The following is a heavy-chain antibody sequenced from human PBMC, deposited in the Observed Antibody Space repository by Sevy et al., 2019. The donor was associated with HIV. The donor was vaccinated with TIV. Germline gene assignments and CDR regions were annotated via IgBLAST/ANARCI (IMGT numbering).Heavy chain of an antibody. CDR1: GYTFTGYY. J-gene: IGHJ4*02. Sequence: ASMKVSCKASGYTFTGYYMHWVRQAPGQGLQWMGWINPDSGGPNYAPKFQGRVTLTRDTSISTAYMELSRLKSDDTAVYYCVRDDRDGYFEYWDQGTLVTVSS. CDR2: INPDSGGP. CDR3: VRDDRDGYFEY. V-gene: IGHV1-2*02.